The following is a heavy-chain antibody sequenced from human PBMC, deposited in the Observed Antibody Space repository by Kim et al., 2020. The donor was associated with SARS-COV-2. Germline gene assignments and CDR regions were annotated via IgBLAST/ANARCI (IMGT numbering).Heavy chain of an antibody. V-gene: IGHV3-23*01. CDR3: ASTREGI. D-gene: IGHD2-2*01. J-gene: IGHJ3*02. Sequence: GGRTYYADSVKGRFTISRDNTKNTLYLQMNSLRVEDTAVYYCASTREGIWGQGTMVTVSS. CDR2: GGRT.